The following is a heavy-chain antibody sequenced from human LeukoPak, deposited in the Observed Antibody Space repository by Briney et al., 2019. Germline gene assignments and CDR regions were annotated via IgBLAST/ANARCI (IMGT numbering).Heavy chain of an antibody. CDR2: INHSGST. J-gene: IGHJ6*02. Sequence: SETLSLTCAVYGGSFSGYYWSWIRPPPGKGLEWIGEINHSGSTNYNPSLKSRVTISVDTSKNQFSLKLRSVTAADTAVYYCARSIVVVTAGSYGMDVWGQGTTVTVSS. CDR1: GGSFSGYY. V-gene: IGHV4-34*01. D-gene: IGHD2-21*02. CDR3: ARSIVVVTAGSYGMDV.